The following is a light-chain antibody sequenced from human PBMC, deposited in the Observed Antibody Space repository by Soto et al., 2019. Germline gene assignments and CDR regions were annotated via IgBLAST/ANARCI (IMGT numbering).Light chain of an antibody. J-gene: IGKJ1*01. V-gene: IGKV1-12*01. CDR2: GAS. CDR3: QQGHSVPPT. CDR1: QDIGNW. Sequence: DIQMTQSPSSVSASVGDRVTITCRARQDIGNWLLWYQQKPGKAPKLLIFGASSLQSGVPSRVSGNRSGTDVTLTVSSLQPEDSATYFCQQGHSVPPTFGPGTKVEI.